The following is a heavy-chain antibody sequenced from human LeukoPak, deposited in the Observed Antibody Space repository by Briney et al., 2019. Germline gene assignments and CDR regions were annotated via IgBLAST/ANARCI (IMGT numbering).Heavy chain of an antibody. J-gene: IGHJ4*02. Sequence: GGSLRLSCVDSGFTFTNAWMSWVRQAPGKGLEWIGRIKSKTDGEATNYAEPVRGRFTISRDDSKSAVYLQMNSLKIEDTAVYYCTTDLGTYYHGSQRLIPIDYWGQGTLVTVSS. D-gene: IGHD3-10*01. V-gene: IGHV3-15*01. CDR2: IKSKTDGEAT. CDR3: TTDLGTYYHGSQRLIPIDY. CDR1: GFTFTNAW.